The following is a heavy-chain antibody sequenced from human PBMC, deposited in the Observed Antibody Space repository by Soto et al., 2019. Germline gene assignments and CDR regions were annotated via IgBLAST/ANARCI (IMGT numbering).Heavy chain of an antibody. D-gene: IGHD6-6*01. V-gene: IGHV4-31*03. CDR2: IYYSGNT. J-gene: IGHJ5*02. Sequence: SETLSLTCTVSGGSISSGDYYWSWIRQHPGKGLEWIAYIYYSGNTYYNPSLNSRVSISVDTSKNQFSLRLSSGTAADTAVYDCARGSFSSSSSWFDPWGQGILVTAPQ. CDR3: ARGSFSSSSSWFDP. CDR1: GGSISSGDYY.